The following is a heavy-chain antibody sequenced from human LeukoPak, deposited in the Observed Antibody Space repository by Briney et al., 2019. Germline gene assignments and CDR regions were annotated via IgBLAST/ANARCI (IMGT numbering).Heavy chain of an antibody. Sequence: SETLSLTCTVSGGSISSYHWSWIRQPPGKGLEWIGYIYYSGSTNYNPSLKSRVTISVDTSKNQFSLKLSSVTAADTAVYYCARYSAARVGATLGKYYFDYWGQGTLVTVSS. CDR2: IYYSGST. V-gene: IGHV4-59*08. J-gene: IGHJ4*02. D-gene: IGHD1-26*01. CDR3: ARYSAARVGATLGKYYFDY. CDR1: GGSISSYH.